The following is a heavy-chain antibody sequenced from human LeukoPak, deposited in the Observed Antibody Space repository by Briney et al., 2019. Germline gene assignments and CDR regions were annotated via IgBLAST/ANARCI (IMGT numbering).Heavy chain of an antibody. V-gene: IGHV1-18*01. J-gene: IGHJ4*02. CDR1: GYTFTSNG. Sequence: ASVKVSCKASGYTFTSNGISWVRQAPGQGLEWMGWISPYSGNTDFAQNLQGRVTMTTDTAARTAYMELRSLSSDDTAMYYCARVAGGYSYGYEDYWGQGTLVTVSS. CDR2: ISPYSGNT. D-gene: IGHD5-18*01. CDR3: ARVAGGYSYGYEDY.